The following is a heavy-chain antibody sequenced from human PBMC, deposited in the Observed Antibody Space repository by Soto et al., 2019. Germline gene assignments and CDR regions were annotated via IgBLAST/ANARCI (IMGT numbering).Heavy chain of an antibody. V-gene: IGHV3-64D*06. CDR3: ANSWTTLTTGFDF. Sequence: GGSLTLSCSPSGFTFRKYAIHWFRQAAGKGLEYVSAITSNGDSTYYADSVKGRFAISRDNSRNTLFLQMSSLRAEDTAMYYCANSWTTLTTGFDFWGQGALVTVSS. CDR1: GFTFRKYA. J-gene: IGHJ4*02. CDR2: ITSNGDST. D-gene: IGHD4-17*01.